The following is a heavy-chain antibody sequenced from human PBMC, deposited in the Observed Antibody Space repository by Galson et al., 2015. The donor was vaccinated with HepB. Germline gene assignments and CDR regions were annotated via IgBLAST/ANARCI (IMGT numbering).Heavy chain of an antibody. CDR3: ARDPYYGDYDYYYGMDV. Sequence: VKVSCKASGYTFTSYDINWVRQATGQGLEWMGWISAYNGNTNYAQKLQGRVTMTTDTSTSTAYMELRSLRSDDTAVYYCARDPYYGDYDYYYGMDVWGQGTTVTVSS. CDR2: ISAYNGNT. D-gene: IGHD4-17*01. J-gene: IGHJ6*02. CDR1: GYTFTSYD. V-gene: IGHV1-18*01.